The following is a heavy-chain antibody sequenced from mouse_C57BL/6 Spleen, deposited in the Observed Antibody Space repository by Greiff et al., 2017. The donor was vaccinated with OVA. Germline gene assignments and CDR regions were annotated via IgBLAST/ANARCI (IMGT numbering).Heavy chain of an antibody. J-gene: IGHJ3*01. V-gene: IGHV1-39*01. Sequence: EVQLQQSGPELVKPGASVKISCKASGYSFTDYNMNWVKQSNGQSLEWIGVINPNYGTTSYNQKFKGKATLTVDQSSSTAYMQLNSLTAEDSAVYYGARKGYYGSSSAFAYWGQGTLVTVSA. CDR3: ARKGYYGSSSAFAY. CDR2: INPNYGTT. D-gene: IGHD1-1*01. CDR1: GYSFTDYN.